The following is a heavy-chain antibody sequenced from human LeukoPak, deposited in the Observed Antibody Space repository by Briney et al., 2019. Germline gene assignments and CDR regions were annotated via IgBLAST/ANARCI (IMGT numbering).Heavy chain of an antibody. D-gene: IGHD3-10*01. CDR3: TLIQGWGSGSYYRDF. V-gene: IGHV3-15*01. J-gene: IGHJ4*02. CDR1: GFSISNDW. CDR2: VKSRSAGETT. Sequence: GGSLRLSCAASGFSISNDWMSWVRHAPRKGLEWVARVKSRSAGETTDYAAPVKGRFTISRDDSKNTLYLQMNSLKTEDTAVYYCTLIQGWGSGSYYRDFWGQGTLVTVSS.